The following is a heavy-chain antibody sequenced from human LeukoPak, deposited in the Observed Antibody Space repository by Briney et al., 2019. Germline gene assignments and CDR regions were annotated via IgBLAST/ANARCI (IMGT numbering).Heavy chain of an antibody. CDR2: IRYDGSNK. CDR1: GFTFSSYG. V-gene: IGHV3-30*02. J-gene: IGHJ6*03. D-gene: IGHD2-2*03. CDR3: AKDGGYCSSTSCYYYYMDV. Sequence: GGSLRLSCAASGFTFSSYGMHWVRQAPGKGLEWVAFIRYDGSNKYYADSVKGRFTISRDNSKNTLYLQMNSLRAEDTAVYYCAKDGGYCSSTSCYYYYMDVWGKGTTVTVS.